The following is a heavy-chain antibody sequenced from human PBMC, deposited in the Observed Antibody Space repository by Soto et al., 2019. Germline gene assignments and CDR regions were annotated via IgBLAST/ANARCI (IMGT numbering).Heavy chain of an antibody. J-gene: IGHJ4*02. D-gene: IGHD3-3*01. V-gene: IGHV3-23*01. CDR2: ISGSGGST. CDR3: AKVLRFLEWLLPSNSFDY. Sequence: GGSLRLSCAASGFTFSSYAMSWVRQAPGKGLEWVSAISGSGGSTYYADSVKGRFTISRDNSKNTLYLQMNSLRAEDTAVYYCAKVLRFLEWLLPSNSFDYWGQGTLVTVSS. CDR1: GFTFSSYA.